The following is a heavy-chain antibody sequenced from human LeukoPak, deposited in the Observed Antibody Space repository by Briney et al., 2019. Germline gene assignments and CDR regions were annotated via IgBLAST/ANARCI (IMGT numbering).Heavy chain of an antibody. CDR1: GYTFTGYY. D-gene: IGHD2-2*02. Sequence: ASVKVSRKASGYTFTGYYMHWVRQAPGQGLEWMGWINPNSGGTNYAQKFQGRVTMTRDTSISTAYMELSRLRSDDTAVYYCARLSSPYCSSTSCYRGTKDFDYWGQGTLVTVSS. V-gene: IGHV1-2*02. CDR3: ARLSSPYCSSTSCYRGTKDFDY. CDR2: INPNSGGT. J-gene: IGHJ4*02.